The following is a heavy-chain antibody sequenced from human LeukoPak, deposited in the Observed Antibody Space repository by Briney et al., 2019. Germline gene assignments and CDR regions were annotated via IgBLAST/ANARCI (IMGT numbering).Heavy chain of an antibody. Sequence: PSETLSLTCAVSGYSISSGYYWGWIRQPPGKGLEWIGSIYHSGSTYYNPSLKSRVTISVDTSKNQFSLKLSSVTAADTAVYYCARDWCSDSSGYCNWFDPWGQGTLVTVSS. V-gene: IGHV4-38-2*02. CDR3: ARDWCSDSSGYCNWFDP. J-gene: IGHJ5*02. CDR2: IYHSGST. D-gene: IGHD3-22*01. CDR1: GYSISSGYY.